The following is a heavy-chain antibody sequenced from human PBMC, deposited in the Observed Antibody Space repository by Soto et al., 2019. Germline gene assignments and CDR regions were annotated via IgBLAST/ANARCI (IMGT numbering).Heavy chain of an antibody. V-gene: IGHV4-59*01. CDR2: IYNIGNT. CDR1: GGSISRYY. Sequence: SETLSLTCTVSGGSISRYYWSWIRQPPGKGLEWIGYIYNIGNTNYNPSLKSRVTISVDTSKNGFSLKLSSVTAADTAVYYCAGGGSYLNFDYWGKGTLVTVSS. J-gene: IGHJ4*02. D-gene: IGHD3-16*02. CDR3: AGGGSYLNFDY.